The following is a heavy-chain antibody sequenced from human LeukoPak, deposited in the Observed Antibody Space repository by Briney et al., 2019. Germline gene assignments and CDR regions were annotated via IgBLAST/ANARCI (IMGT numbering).Heavy chain of an antibody. CDR3: VFSRPTSYFGS. CDR2: IYWNDDK. CDR1: GFSLSTTGVG. J-gene: IGHJ4*02. D-gene: IGHD3-3*01. V-gene: IGHV2-5*01. Sequence: SGPTLVNPTQTLTLTCTFSGFSLSTTGVGVGWVRQPPGKALEWLALIYWNDDKRYRSSLKSRLTITKDTSKNQVVLTMSNMDPVDTATYYCVFSRPTSYFGSWGQGTLDTVSS.